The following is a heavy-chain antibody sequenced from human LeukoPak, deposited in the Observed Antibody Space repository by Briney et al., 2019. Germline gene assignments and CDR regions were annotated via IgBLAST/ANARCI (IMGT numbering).Heavy chain of an antibody. Sequence: PSETLSLTCAVYGGSFSGYYWSWIRQPPGKGLEWIGEINHSGSTNYNPSLKSRVTISVDTSKNQFSLKLSSVTAADTAAYYCARAYCSSTSCYRPIGVDYWGQGTLVTVSS. J-gene: IGHJ4*02. D-gene: IGHD2-2*01. CDR2: INHSGST. CDR1: GGSFSGYY. CDR3: ARAYCSSTSCYRPIGVDY. V-gene: IGHV4-34*01.